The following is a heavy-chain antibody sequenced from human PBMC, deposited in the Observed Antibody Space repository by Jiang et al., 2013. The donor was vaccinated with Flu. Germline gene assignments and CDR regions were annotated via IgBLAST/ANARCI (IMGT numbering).Heavy chain of an antibody. CDR1: GYTFTTYY. D-gene: IGHD6-19*01. V-gene: IGHV1-46*01. J-gene: IGHJ4*02. CDR3: ARVEAVAARASGLDY. CDR2: IDPSVPTT. Sequence: GAEVKKPGASVKVSCNASGYTFTTYYIHWIRQAPGQGLEWMGLIDPSVPTTAYAQKFKGRVTMTSDTSTSTVYMTLSSLTSDDTAVYYCARVEAVAARASGLDYWGQGTLVAVSS.